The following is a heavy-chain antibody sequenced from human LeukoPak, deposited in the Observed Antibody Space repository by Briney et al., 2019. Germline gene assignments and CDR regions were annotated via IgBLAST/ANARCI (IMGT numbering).Heavy chain of an antibody. Sequence: SETLSLTCTVSGGSISSYYWSWIRQPPGKGLEWIGYIHYSGSTNYNPSLKSRVTISVDTSKNQFSPKLSSVTAADTAVYYCARCDSSGPKEGFDYWGQGTLVTVSS. D-gene: IGHD3-22*01. CDR1: GGSISSYY. V-gene: IGHV4-59*01. CDR3: ARCDSSGPKEGFDY. J-gene: IGHJ4*02. CDR2: IHYSGST.